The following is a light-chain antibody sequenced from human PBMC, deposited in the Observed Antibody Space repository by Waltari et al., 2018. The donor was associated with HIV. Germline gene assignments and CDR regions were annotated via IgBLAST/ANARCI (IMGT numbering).Light chain of an antibody. CDR2: DVS. Sequence: SALTQPASVSGSPGQSITISCTGTRSDVGGYNYVSWSHQHPGKAPKLMIYDVSKRPSGVSNRFSGSKSGNTASLTISGLQAEDEADYYCSSYTSSSSVFGGGTKLTVL. V-gene: IGLV2-14*01. CDR1: RSDVGGYNY. CDR3: SSYTSSSSV. J-gene: IGLJ3*02.